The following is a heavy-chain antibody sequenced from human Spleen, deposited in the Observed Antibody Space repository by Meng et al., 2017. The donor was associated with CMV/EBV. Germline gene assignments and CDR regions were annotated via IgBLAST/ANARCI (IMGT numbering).Heavy chain of an antibody. CDR1: YTFISNY. D-gene: IGHD4-17*01. CDR2: INPSGGSR. CDR3: ARSIAGMTTVTTVSDY. V-gene: IGHV1-46*01. Sequence: YTFISNYMNWVRQAPGQGLEWLGIINPSGGSRTYPQKFQGRVTMTRDTSTSTVYMELSSLRSEDTAVYYCARSIAGMTTVTTVSDYWGQGNLVTVSS. J-gene: IGHJ4*02.